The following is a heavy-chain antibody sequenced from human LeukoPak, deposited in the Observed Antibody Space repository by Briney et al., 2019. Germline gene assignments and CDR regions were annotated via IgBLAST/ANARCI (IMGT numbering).Heavy chain of an antibody. D-gene: IGHD2-15*01. CDR2: ISYDGSNK. V-gene: IGHV3-30-3*01. CDR1: GFTFSSYA. J-gene: IGHJ4*02. CDR3: ASAYCSGGSCYSWVY. Sequence: PGGSLRLSCAASGFTFSSYAMHWVRQAPGKGLEWVAVISYDGSNKYYADSVKGRFTIPRDNSKNTLYLQMNSLRAEDTAVYYCASAYCSGGSCYSWVYWGQGTLVTVSS.